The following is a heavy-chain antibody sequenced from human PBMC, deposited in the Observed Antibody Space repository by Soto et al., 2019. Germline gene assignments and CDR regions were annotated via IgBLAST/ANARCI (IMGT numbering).Heavy chain of an antibody. V-gene: IGHV3-13*01. D-gene: IGHD3-10*01. Sequence: EVQLVESGGGLVQPGGSLRLACAASGFTVSSYDMHWVRHVTGKGLEWVSTLGAGGDTYFPDSVKGRFTISRENAKNSLYLQMNNLGAGDTAVYYSARGTMVRGTLDPGISGPLDYWGQGTLVAVSS. CDR1: GFTVSSYD. CDR3: ARGTMVRGTLDPGISGPLDY. J-gene: IGHJ4*02. CDR2: LGAGGDT.